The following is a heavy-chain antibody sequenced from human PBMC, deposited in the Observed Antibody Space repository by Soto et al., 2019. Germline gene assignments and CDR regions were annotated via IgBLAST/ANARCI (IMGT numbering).Heavy chain of an antibody. D-gene: IGHD2-15*01. CDR2: IIPILGIA. J-gene: IGHJ3*02. CDR3: ARLFCSGGSCYLRDAFDI. V-gene: IGHV1-69*02. Sequence: SVKVSCKASGCTFSSYTISWVRQAPGQGLEWMGRIIPILGIANYAQKFQGRVTITADKSTSTAYMELSSLRSEDTAVYYCARLFCSGGSCYLRDAFDIWGQGTMVTVSS. CDR1: GCTFSSYT.